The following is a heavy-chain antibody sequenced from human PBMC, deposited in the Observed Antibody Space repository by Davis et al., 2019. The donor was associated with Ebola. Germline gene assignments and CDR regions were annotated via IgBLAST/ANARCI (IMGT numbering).Heavy chain of an antibody. CDR1: GDSVSSNSAA. CDR2: TYYRSKWYN. D-gene: IGHD2-15*01. J-gene: IGHJ5*02. CDR3: ARECSDGVHWWFDP. Sequence: SETLSLTCAISGDSVSSNSAAWNWNRQSPSRGLEWLGRTYYRSKWYNDYAVSVKSRITINPDTSKNQSSLKLSSVTAADTAVYYCARECSDGVHWWFDPWGQGTLVTASS. V-gene: IGHV6-1*01.